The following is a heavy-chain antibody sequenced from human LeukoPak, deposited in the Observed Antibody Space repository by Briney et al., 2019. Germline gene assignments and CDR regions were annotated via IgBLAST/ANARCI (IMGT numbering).Heavy chain of an antibody. CDR3: VRDGVDYSFEY. V-gene: IGHV3-53*01. D-gene: IGHD4-11*01. CDR2: IYSGGST. CDR1: GFTVSSSF. J-gene: IGHJ4*02. Sequence: GGSLRLSCAASGFTVSSSFMSWVRQAPGKGLEWVSVIYSGGSTYYADSVKGRFTISRDNSKNTLYLQMNSLRADDTAVYYCVRDGVDYSFEYWGPGTLVTVSS.